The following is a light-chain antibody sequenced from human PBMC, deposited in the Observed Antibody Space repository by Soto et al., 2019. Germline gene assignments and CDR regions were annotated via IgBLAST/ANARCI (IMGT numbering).Light chain of an antibody. CDR3: QQSYSTPRIT. CDR1: QYISNY. J-gene: IGKJ5*01. V-gene: IGKV1-39*01. Sequence: EIQMTQSPSSLSASVGDRSTITCMASQYISNYLNWYQQKPGKAPKLLIYAASSLQSGVPSRFSGSGSGTDFTLTISSLQPEDFATYYCQQSYSTPRITFGQGTRLEIK. CDR2: AAS.